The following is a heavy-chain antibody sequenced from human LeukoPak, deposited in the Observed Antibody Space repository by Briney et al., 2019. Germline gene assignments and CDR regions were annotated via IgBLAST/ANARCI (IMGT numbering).Heavy chain of an antibody. CDR3: ARVRSGSYYVFDS. CDR1: GFTFSSYE. V-gene: IGHV3-48*03. J-gene: IGHJ4*02. D-gene: IGHD1-26*01. Sequence: GGSLRLSCAASGFTFSSYEMNWVRQAPGKGLEWVSYISSSGSTVYYADSVKGQFTISRDNAENSLSLQMNSLRAEDTAVYYCARVRSGSYYVFDSWGQGTLVTVSS. CDR2: ISSSGSTV.